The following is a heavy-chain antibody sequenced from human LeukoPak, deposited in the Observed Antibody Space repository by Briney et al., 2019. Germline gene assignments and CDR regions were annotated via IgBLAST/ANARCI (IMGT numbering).Heavy chain of an antibody. J-gene: IGHJ3*02. CDR3: ARDRRGYRFQYAFDI. Sequence: PGGSLRLSCTASGFTFSSYWMSWVRQAPGKGLEWVANIKQDGSEKYYVDSVKGRFTISRDNAKNSLYLQMNSLRAEDTAVYYRARDRRGYRFQYAFDIWGQGTMVTVSS. CDR1: GFTFSSYW. CDR2: IKQDGSEK. V-gene: IGHV3-7*01. D-gene: IGHD5-18*01.